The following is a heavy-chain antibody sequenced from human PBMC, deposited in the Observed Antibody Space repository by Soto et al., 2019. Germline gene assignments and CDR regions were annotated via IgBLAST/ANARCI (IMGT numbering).Heavy chain of an antibody. CDR2: ISYDGSNK. V-gene: IGHV3-30*18. CDR1: GFTFSSYG. Sequence: QVQLVESGGGVVQPGRSLRLSCAASGFTFSSYGMHWVRQAPGKGLEWVAVISYDGSNKYYADSVKGRFTISRDNSKNTLYLQMNSLRAEDTAVYYCAKDGGYCSGGSCYGTTNPDYWGQGTLVTVSS. J-gene: IGHJ4*02. CDR3: AKDGGYCSGGSCYGTTNPDY. D-gene: IGHD2-15*01.